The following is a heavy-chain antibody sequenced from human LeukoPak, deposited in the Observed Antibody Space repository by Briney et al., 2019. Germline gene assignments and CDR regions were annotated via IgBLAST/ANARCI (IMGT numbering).Heavy chain of an antibody. D-gene: IGHD6-19*01. Sequence: GGSLRLSCAASGSTFSSYGMHWVRQAPGKGLEWVALISYDGSDKGYADSVKGRFTITRDNSRNTLYLQMNSLRAEDTAVYYCAKGYSSGLYKLYYFDFWGQGTLVTVSS. CDR3: AKGYSSGLYKLYYFDF. J-gene: IGHJ4*02. CDR2: ISYDGSDK. V-gene: IGHV3-30*18. CDR1: GSTFSSYG.